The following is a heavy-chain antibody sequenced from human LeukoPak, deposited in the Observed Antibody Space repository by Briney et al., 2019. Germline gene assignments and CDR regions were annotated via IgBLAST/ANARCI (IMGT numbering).Heavy chain of an antibody. V-gene: IGHV3-23*01. D-gene: IGHD4-17*01. J-gene: IGHJ4*02. CDR2: VSGSTIISA. CDR3: AKGRLGTVTTALDY. CDR1: GGTTDDYG. Sequence: PGGSLRLSCVVSGGTTDDYGMTWVRQAPGKGLEWVSTVSGSTIISAYYAVSVKGRFTTSRDNSKNTLYLQMNSLRAEDTAVYYCAKGRLGTVTTALDYWGQGTLVTVSS.